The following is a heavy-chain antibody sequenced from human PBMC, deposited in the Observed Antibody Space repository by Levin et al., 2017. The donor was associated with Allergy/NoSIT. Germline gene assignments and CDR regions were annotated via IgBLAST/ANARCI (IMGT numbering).Heavy chain of an antibody. CDR1: GFTFSGYW. V-gene: IGHV3-7*04. J-gene: IGHJ3*02. Sequence: PGGSLRLSCAASGFTFSGYWMSWVRQAPGKGLEWVANIKQDGSETSYVDSVKGRFTISRDNPRNSLYLQMNSLRVEDTAVYYCAREEYAGPHSVFDIWGHGTMVTVSS. CDR2: IKQDGSET. CDR3: AREEYAGPHSVFDI. D-gene: IGHD2/OR15-2a*01.